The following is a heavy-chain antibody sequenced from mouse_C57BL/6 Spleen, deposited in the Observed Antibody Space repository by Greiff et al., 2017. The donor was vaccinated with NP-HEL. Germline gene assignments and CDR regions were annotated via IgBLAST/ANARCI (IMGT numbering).Heavy chain of an antibody. J-gene: IGHJ2*01. D-gene: IGHD1-1*01. V-gene: IGHV1-64*01. CDR1: GYTFTSYW. CDR3: AISDLYYGPDY. CDR2: IHPNSGST. Sequence: QVQLQQPGAELVKPGASVKLSCKASGYTFTSYWMHWVKQRPGQGLEWIGMIHPNSGSTNYNEKFKGKATLTVDKSSSTAYMELRSLTSEASAVYYCAISDLYYGPDYWGQGTTLTFSS.